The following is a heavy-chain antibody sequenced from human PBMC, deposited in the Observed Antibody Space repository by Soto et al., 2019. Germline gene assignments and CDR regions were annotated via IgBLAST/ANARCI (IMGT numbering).Heavy chain of an antibody. D-gene: IGHD5-12*01. Sequence: EVQLVESGGGLVQPGRSLRLSCAASGFTFDDYAMHWVRQAPGKGLEWVSGISWNSGSIGYADSVKGRSTISRDNAKNSLYLQMNSLRAEDTALYYCAKDRDGYPLLYYFDYWGQGTLVTVSS. J-gene: IGHJ4*02. CDR1: GFTFDDYA. CDR2: ISWNSGSI. CDR3: AKDRDGYPLLYYFDY. V-gene: IGHV3-9*01.